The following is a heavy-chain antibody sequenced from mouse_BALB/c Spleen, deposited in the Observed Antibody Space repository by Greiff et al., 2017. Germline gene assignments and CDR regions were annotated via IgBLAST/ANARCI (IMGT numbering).Heavy chain of an antibody. CDR2: INPSNGGT. D-gene: IGHD2-12*01. CDR3: TREDDGGAY. J-gene: IGHJ3*01. Sequence: VQLQQSGAELVKPGASVKLSCKASGYTFTSYYMYWVKQRPGQGLEWIGGINPSNGGTNFNEKFKSKATLTVDKSSSTAYMQLSSLTSEDSAVYYCTREDDGGAYWGQGTLVTVSA. CDR1: GYTFTSYY. V-gene: IGHV1S81*02.